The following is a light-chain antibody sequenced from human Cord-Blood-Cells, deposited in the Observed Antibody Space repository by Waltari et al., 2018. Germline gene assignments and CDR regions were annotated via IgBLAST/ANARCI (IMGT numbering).Light chain of an antibody. V-gene: IGLV2-14*01. CDR1: SSDVGGYNY. J-gene: IGLJ1*01. Sequence: QSALTQPASVSGSPGQSITISCTGTSSDVGGYNYFSWYQQHPGKAPKLMIYEVSNRPSGVSNRFSGSKSGNTAFLTISGLQAEDEADYYCSSYTSSSTRVFGTGTKVTVL. CDR2: EVS. CDR3: SSYTSSSTRV.